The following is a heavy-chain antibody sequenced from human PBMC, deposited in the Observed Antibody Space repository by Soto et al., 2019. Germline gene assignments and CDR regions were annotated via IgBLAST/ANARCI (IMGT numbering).Heavy chain of an antibody. Sequence: VLLLESGGGLVQPGGSLRLSCAASGFSFSSYAMVWVRQAPGKGLEWVSVISARGGSSYFEDSVKGRFTISRYNSKNVLLLEMNSLRAVDTAIYFCAKGSIEYSAAVDNWGQGTLVLVSS. CDR2: ISARGGSS. CDR1: GFSFSSYA. D-gene: IGHD5-12*01. CDR3: AKGSIEYSAAVDN. J-gene: IGHJ4*02. V-gene: IGHV3-23*01.